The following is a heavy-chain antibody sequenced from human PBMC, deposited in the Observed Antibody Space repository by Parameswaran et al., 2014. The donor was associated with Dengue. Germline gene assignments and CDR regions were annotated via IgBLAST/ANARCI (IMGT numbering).Heavy chain of an antibody. Sequence: RWIRQPPGKGLEWIGEINHSGSTNYNPSLKSRVTISVDTSKNQFSLKLSSVTAADTAVYYCAGHYNWNYFGSLYYYYYGMDVWGQGTTVTVSS. J-gene: IGHJ6*02. CDR3: AGHYNWNYFGSLYYYYYGMDV. V-gene: IGHV4-34*01. D-gene: IGHD1-7*01. CDR2: INHSGST.